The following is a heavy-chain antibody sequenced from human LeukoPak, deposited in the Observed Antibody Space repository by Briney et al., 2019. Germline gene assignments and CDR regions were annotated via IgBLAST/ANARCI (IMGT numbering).Heavy chain of an antibody. J-gene: IGHJ3*02. D-gene: IGHD2-15*01. CDR1: GGSINNYY. CDR3: ARGRYCSADICSGGDAFDI. Sequence: PSETLSLTCTVSGGSINNYYWSWIRQPAGKGLEWIGRIYTRGSTNYNPSLKSRVTISVDTSKTQFSLKLSSVTAADTAVYYCARGRYCSADICSGGDAFDIWGQGTMVSVS. V-gene: IGHV4-4*07. CDR2: IYTRGST.